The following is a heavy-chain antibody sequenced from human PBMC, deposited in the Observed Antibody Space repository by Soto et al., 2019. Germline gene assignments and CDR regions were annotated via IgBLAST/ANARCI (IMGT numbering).Heavy chain of an antibody. J-gene: IGHJ4*02. V-gene: IGHV3-23*01. Sequence: EVQMLESGGDLIQPGGSLRLSCAASGFSFSSYAMSWVRQTSEKGLEWVSTISGSDGATYYADSVKGRFTISRDNSRNTLYLHMNSLRAEDTAMYYCSKYAGVSHGVRYNFYYWGQGTLVTVSS. CDR1: GFSFSSYA. CDR3: SKYAGVSHGVRYNFYY. CDR2: ISGSDGAT. D-gene: IGHD1-1*01.